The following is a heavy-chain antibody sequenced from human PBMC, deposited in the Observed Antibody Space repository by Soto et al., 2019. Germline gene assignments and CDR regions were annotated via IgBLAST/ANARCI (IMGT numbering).Heavy chain of an antibody. CDR3: ARQVTMVRGVIINGYYYYGMDV. Sequence: PGESLKISCKGSGYSFTSYWIGWVRQMPGKGLEWMGIIYPGDSDTRYSPSFQGQVTISADKSISTAYLQWSSLKASDTAMYYCARQVTMVRGVIINGYYYYGMDVWGQGTTVTVSS. D-gene: IGHD3-10*01. J-gene: IGHJ6*02. CDR2: IYPGDSDT. V-gene: IGHV5-51*01. CDR1: GYSFTSYW.